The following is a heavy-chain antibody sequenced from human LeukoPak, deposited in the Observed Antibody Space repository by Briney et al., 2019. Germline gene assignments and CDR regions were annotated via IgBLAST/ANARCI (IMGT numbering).Heavy chain of an antibody. CDR2: ISYDGSNK. CDR1: GFTFSAYA. J-gene: IGHJ3*02. V-gene: IGHV3-30*15. D-gene: IGHD1-26*01. CDR3: ARGPGPIAGAKNPFDI. Sequence: GRSLRLSCAVSGFTFSAYAMHWVRQAPGKGLECVAVISYDGSNKYYADSVKGRFTISGDKSKDTLFLQMSSLRPEDTAVYYCARGPGPIAGAKNPFDIWGQGTMVTVSS.